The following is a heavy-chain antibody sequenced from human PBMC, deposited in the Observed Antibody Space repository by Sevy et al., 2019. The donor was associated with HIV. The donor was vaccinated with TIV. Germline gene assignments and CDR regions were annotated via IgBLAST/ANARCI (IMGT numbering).Heavy chain of an antibody. D-gene: IGHD2-8*02. CDR1: GYTFTSYG. V-gene: IGHV1-18*01. CDR3: ARDLGVYGGNSIDY. CDR2: ISAYNGNT. Sequence: ASVKVSCKASGYTFTSYGISWVRQAPGQGLEWMGWISAYNGNTNYAQKLQGRVTMTTDTSTSTADVELRSLRSDDTAMYYFARDLGVYGGNSIDYWGQGTLVTVSS. J-gene: IGHJ4*02.